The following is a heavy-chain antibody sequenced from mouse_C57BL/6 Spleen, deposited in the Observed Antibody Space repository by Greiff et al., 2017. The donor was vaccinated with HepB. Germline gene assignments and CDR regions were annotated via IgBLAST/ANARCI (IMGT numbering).Heavy chain of an antibody. V-gene: IGHV1-81*01. CDR3: ARRDSTVVAEDFDY. Sequence: VKLVESGAELARPGASVKLSCKASGYTFTSYGISWVKQRTGQGLEWIGEIYPRSGNTYYNEKFKGKATLTADKSSSTAYMELRSLTSEDSAVYFCARRDSTVVAEDFDYWGQGTTLTVSS. CDR1: GYTFTSYG. J-gene: IGHJ2*01. CDR2: IYPRSGNT. D-gene: IGHD1-1*01.